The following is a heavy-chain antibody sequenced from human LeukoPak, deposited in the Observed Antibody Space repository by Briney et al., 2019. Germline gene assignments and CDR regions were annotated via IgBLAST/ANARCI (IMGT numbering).Heavy chain of an antibody. CDR3: AKSGQWLRLYYSDY. CDR1: GFTFSSYA. V-gene: IGHV3-23*01. CDR2: ISGSGGST. J-gene: IGHJ4*02. D-gene: IGHD5-12*01. Sequence: GGSLRLSCAASGFTFSSYAMSWVRQAPGKGLEWVSAISGSGGSTYYADSVKGRFTISRDNSKNTLYLQMNSLRAEDTAVYYCAKSGQWLRLYYSDYWGQGTLVTVSS.